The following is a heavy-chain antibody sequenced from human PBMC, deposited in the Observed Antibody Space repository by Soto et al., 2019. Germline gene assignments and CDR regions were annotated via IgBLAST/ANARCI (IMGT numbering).Heavy chain of an antibody. CDR2: ITDIGST. V-gene: IGHV4-61*01. CDR1: GGSVSSGSYY. CDR3: ARQRVAPAQYYFDY. D-gene: IGHD2-2*01. Sequence: PSETLSLTCAVSGGSVSSGSYYWTWIRQPPGKGLEWIGYITDIGSTNYNPSLRSRVIISADTTKNHFSLNLRSVTAADTAVYYCARQRVAPAQYYFDYWGQGIPVTAPQ. J-gene: IGHJ4*02.